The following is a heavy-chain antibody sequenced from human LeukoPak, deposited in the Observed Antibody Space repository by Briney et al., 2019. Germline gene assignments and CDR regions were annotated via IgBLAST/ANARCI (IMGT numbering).Heavy chain of an antibody. CDR2: FCHSGST. J-gene: IGHJ6*02. Sequence: SQTLSLTCTVSGGSISSDAYYWSWIRQPPGKGLEWIGYFCHSGSTYYNPSLKSRVTISVDRSKNQFSLKLSSVTAADTAVYYCARDLDNNGMDVWGQGTTVTVSS. CDR1: GGSISSDAYY. V-gene: IGHV4-30-2*01. CDR3: ARDLDNNGMDV. D-gene: IGHD1-1*01.